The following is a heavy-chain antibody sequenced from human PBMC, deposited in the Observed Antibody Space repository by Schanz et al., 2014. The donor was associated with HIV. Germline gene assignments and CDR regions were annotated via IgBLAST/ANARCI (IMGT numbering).Heavy chain of an antibody. Sequence: QVQLQQWGTGLLKPSETLALTCAVYSGSFSGHYWTWIRQSPEKGLEWIGEINHRGSTNYNPSLGSRVTMSVDTSKNQFSLKLSSVTAADTAVYYCARGYYDSSGYIHAFDIWGQGTMVTVSS. V-gene: IGHV4-34*02. CDR1: SGSFSGHY. CDR2: INHRGST. CDR3: ARGYYDSSGYIHAFDI. D-gene: IGHD3-22*01. J-gene: IGHJ3*02.